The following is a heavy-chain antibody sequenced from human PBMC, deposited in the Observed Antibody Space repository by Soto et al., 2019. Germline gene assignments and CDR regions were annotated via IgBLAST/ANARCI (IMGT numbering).Heavy chain of an antibody. CDR1: GFTFRNAW. CDR2: VKSKADGGTT. CDR3: ATYGPGFCVDSKCNHPFDL. V-gene: IGHV3-15*01. D-gene: IGHD2-21*01. Sequence: GGSLRLSCAASGFTFRNAWMAWVRQAPGKGLEWVGHVKSKADGGTTDYAAPVKGRFTISRDDLENTLYVQMNSLKTEDTAVYYCATYGPGFCVDSKCNHPFDLWGPGTLVTVSS. J-gene: IGHJ4*02.